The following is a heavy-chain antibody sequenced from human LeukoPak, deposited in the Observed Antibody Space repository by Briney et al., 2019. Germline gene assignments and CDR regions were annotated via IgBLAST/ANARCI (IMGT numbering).Heavy chain of an antibody. J-gene: IGHJ6*03. CDR1: GYSISSGCY. CDR2: IYHSGST. CDR3: ARVRMGYCSSTSCYDYYYYYMDV. Sequence: SETLSLTCTVSGYSISSGCYWGWIRQPPGKGLEWIGSIYHSGSTYYNPSLKSRVTISVDTSKNQFSLKLSSVTAADTAVYYCARVRMGYCSSTSCYDYYYYYMDVWGKGTTVTVSS. V-gene: IGHV4-38-2*02. D-gene: IGHD2-2*01.